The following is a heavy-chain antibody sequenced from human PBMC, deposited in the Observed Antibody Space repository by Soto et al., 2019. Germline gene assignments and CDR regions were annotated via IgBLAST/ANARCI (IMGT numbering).Heavy chain of an antibody. D-gene: IGHD3-10*01. V-gene: IGHV3-23*01. Sequence: GGSLRLSCAASGFTFSNYAMSWVRQAPGKGLEWVSAISGSRGSTYYADSVKGRFTISRDNSKNTLYLQVNSLTAEDTAIYYCALTSMVRGVIITLNYWGQGALVTVSS. CDR1: GFTFSNYA. CDR2: ISGSRGST. J-gene: IGHJ4*02. CDR3: ALTSMVRGVIITLNY.